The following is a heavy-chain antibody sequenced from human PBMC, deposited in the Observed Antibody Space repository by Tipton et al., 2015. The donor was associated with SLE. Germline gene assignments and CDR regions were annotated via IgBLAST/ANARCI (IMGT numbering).Heavy chain of an antibody. V-gene: IGHV4-39*07. D-gene: IGHD2-15*01. Sequence: TLSLTCTVSGGSISSSSYYWSWIRQPPGKGLEWIGEINHSGSTNYNPSLKSRVTISVDTSRNQFSLKLSSVTAADTAVYYCARRWAVVVVAARWFDPWGQGTLVTVSS. CDR1: GGSISSSSYY. CDR2: INHSGST. J-gene: IGHJ5*02. CDR3: ARRWAVVVVAARWFDP.